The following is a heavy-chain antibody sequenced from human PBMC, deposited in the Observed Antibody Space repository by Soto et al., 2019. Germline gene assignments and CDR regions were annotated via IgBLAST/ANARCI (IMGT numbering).Heavy chain of an antibody. CDR1: GASLSSYY. CDR2: IYYSGST. V-gene: IGHV4-59*12. Sequence: SETLSLTCVVSGASLSSYYWSWIRQPPGKGLEWIGYIYYSGSTNYNPSLKSRVTISVDTSKNQFSLKLSSVTAADTAVYYCAARGGGDYYDSSGYNDAFDIWGQGTMVTVSS. CDR3: AARGGGDYYDSSGYNDAFDI. J-gene: IGHJ3*02. D-gene: IGHD3-22*01.